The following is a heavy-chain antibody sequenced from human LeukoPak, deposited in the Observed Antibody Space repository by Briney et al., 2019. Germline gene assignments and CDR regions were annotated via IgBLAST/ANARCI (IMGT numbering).Heavy chain of an antibody. CDR3: ARDSFALFGIVMVRGVLLPNFDY. D-gene: IGHD3-10*01. CDR2: VSVYNGNT. CDR1: GYTFTSYG. Sequence: VASVKVSCKASGYTFTSYGISWVRQAPGQGLEWLGWVSVYNGNTNYAQKLQGRVTMTTDTSTSTACMELRSLRSDDTAVYYCARDSFALFGIVMVRGVLLPNFDYWGQGTLVTVSS. V-gene: IGHV1-18*01. J-gene: IGHJ4*02.